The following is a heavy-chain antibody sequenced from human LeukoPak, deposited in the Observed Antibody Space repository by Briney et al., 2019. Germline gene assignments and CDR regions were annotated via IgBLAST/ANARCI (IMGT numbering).Heavy chain of an antibody. J-gene: IGHJ4*02. CDR2: IYTSGST. D-gene: IGHD5-18*01. Sequence: ASQTLSLTCTVSGGSISSGSYYWSWIRQPAGKGLEWIGRIYTSGSTNYNPSLKSRVTISVDTSKNQFSLKLSSVTAADTAVYYCARHEKYSYVPFDYWGQGTLVTVSS. V-gene: IGHV4-61*02. CDR1: GGSISSGSYY. CDR3: ARHEKYSYVPFDY.